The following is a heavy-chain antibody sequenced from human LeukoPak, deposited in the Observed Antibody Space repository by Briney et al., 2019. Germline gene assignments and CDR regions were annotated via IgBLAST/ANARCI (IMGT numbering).Heavy chain of an antibody. CDR1: GFIFSAYW. J-gene: IGHJ6*03. D-gene: IGHD3-9*01. Sequence: GGSLRLSCTASGFIFSAYWMTWVRQAPGKGLECVANIRQGGGDKYYADSVKGRFTISREDAKNSVYLQMNSLRADDTAVYYCARCAEDILTVPGVMANFYFYMDVWGKGTTVIVSS. CDR2: IRQGGGDK. CDR3: ARCAEDILTVPGVMANFYFYMDV. V-gene: IGHV3-7*01.